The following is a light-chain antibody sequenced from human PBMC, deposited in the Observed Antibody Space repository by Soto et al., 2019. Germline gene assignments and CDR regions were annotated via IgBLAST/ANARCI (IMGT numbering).Light chain of an antibody. V-gene: IGKV1-6*01. CDR2: AAS. Sequence: AIQMTQSPSSLSASVGDRVTITCRASQYIRNDLGWYQQKPGKAPTLLIYAASSLQSGVPSRFSGSRSGTDFTLTISGLQTEDFATYYCLQDYSFPLTVGGGTKVGSK. CDR3: LQDYSFPLT. CDR1: QYIRND. J-gene: IGKJ4*01.